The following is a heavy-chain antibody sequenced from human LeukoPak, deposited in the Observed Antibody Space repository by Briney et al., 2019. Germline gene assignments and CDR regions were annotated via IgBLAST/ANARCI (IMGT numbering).Heavy chain of an antibody. J-gene: IGHJ3*02. D-gene: IGHD3-10*01. CDR3: ARWFGELLSALGAFDI. Sequence: GASVKVSCKASGYTFTGYYMHWVRQAPGQGLEWMGWINPNSGGTNYAQKFQGWVTMTRDTSISTAYMELSRLRSDDTAVYYCARWFGELLSALGAFDIWGQGTMVTVSS. CDR2: INPNSGGT. V-gene: IGHV1-2*04. CDR1: GYTFTGYY.